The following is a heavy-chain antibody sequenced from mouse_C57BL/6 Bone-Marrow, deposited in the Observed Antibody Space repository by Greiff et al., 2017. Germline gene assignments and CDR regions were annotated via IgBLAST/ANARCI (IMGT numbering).Heavy chain of an antibody. D-gene: IGHD2-3*01. CDR1: GYTFTSYG. J-gene: IGHJ3*01. CDR2: ISPRSGNT. V-gene: IGHV1-81*01. CDR3: ARGGYYAWFAY. Sequence: QVQLQQSGAELARPGASVKLSCKASGYTFTSYGISWVKQRTGQGLEWIGEISPRSGNTYYNEKFKGKATLTADKSSSTAYMELRSLTSEDSAVYFCARGGYYAWFAYWGQGTLVTVSA.